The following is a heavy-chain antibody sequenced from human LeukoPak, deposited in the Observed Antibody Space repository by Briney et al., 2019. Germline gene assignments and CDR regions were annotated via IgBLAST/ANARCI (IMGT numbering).Heavy chain of an antibody. CDR1: GFTFSTYA. V-gene: IGHV3-23*01. CDR2: ISYGGDNT. D-gene: IGHD2-2*01. Sequence: RGSLRLSCAASGFTFSTYAMTWVRQAPGKGLEWVSVISYGGDNTYYADSVKGRFTISRDNSKNTLNLQMNSLRAEDTAVYYCAHRKATSWAHDYWGQGTLVTVSS. CDR3: AHRKATSWAHDY. J-gene: IGHJ4*02.